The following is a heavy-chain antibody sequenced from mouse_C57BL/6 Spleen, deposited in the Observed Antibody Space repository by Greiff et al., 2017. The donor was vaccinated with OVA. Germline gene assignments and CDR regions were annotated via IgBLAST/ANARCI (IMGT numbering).Heavy chain of an antibody. CDR3: ARREGYYYGSSFYYAMDY. CDR2: IYPGDGDT. Sequence: VQRVESGPELVKPGASVKISCKASGYAFSSSWMNWVKQRPGKGLEWIGRIYPGDGDTNYNGKFKGKATLTADKSSSTAYMQLSSLTSEDSAVYFCARREGYYYGSSFYYAMDYWGQGTSVTVSS. V-gene: IGHV1-82*01. J-gene: IGHJ4*01. CDR1: GYAFSSSW. D-gene: IGHD1-1*01.